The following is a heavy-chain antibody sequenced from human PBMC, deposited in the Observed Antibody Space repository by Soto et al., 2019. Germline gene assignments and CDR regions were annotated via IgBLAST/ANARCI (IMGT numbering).Heavy chain of an antibody. CDR2: IYYSGST. J-gene: IGHJ4*02. D-gene: IGHD3-9*01. CDR3: ARLDDILWIVDY. V-gene: IGHV4-59*08. Sequence: PSETLSLTCTVSGGSISSYYWSWIRQPPGKGLEWIGYIYYSGSTNYNPSLKSRVTISVDTSKNQFSLKLSSVTAADTAVYYCARLDDILWIVDYWGKGTLVTVPQ. CDR1: GGSISSYY.